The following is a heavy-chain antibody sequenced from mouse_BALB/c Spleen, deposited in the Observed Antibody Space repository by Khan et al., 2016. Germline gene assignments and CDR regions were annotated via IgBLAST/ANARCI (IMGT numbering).Heavy chain of an antibody. Sequence: EVPLQESGPGLVKPSQSLSLTCTVTGYSITSDYAWNWIRQFPGNKLEWMGYISYSGSTSYNPSLKSRISITRDTSKNQFFLQLNSVTTEDTATYYCARSYGYRGFAYWGQGTLVTVSA. J-gene: IGHJ3*01. CDR2: ISYSGST. V-gene: IGHV3-2*02. D-gene: IGHD2-2*01. CDR3: ARSYGYRGFAY. CDR1: GYSITSDYA.